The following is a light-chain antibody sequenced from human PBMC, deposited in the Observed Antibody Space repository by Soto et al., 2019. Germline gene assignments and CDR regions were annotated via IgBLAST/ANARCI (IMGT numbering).Light chain of an antibody. CDR2: AAS. Sequence: DIQLTQYPSFLSAAVGDRVTITCRTSQDISSYLAWYQQKPGKAPQLLISAASTLQSGVPSRFSGSGSGTEFTLTISSLQPEDFATYCCQQLKSYPLSFGGGTKVEI. J-gene: IGKJ4*01. CDR3: QQLKSYPLS. V-gene: IGKV1-9*01. CDR1: QDISSY.